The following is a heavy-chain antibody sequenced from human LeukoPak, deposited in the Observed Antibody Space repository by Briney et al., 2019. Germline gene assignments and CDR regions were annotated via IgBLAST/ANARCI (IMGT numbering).Heavy chain of an antibody. CDR2: IYYSGST. V-gene: IGHV4-59*12. Sequence: SETLSLTCTVSGGSISSYYWSWIRQPPGKGLEWIGYIYYSGSTNYNPSLKSRVTMSVDTSKNQFSLKLSSVTAADTAVYYCAFETFGGVIVKWGQGTLVTVSS. D-gene: IGHD3-16*02. J-gene: IGHJ4*02. CDR3: AFETFGGVIVK. CDR1: GGSISSYY.